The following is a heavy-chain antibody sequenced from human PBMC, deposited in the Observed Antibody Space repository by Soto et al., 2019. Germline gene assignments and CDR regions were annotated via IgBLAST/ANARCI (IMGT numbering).Heavy chain of an antibody. CDR1: GFTFDDYA. V-gene: IGHV3-9*01. Sequence: PGGALRLSCAASGFTFDDYAMHWVRPAPGKGLEWVSGISWNSGSIGYADSVKGRFTLSRDNAKNSLYLQMKSLRAEDTALYYCAKGRKSVYYDFWSGPPYCMDVWGQGTTVTVSS. D-gene: IGHD3-3*01. CDR3: AKGRKSVYYDFWSGPPYCMDV. CDR2: ISWNSGSI. J-gene: IGHJ6*01.